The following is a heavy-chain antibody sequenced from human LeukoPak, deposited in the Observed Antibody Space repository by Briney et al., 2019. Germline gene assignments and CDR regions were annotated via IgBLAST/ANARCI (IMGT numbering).Heavy chain of an antibody. CDR3: AAGYTTGWYVRYFDY. D-gene: IGHD6-19*01. CDR1: GFTLSNYA. CDR2: ISGSGGST. V-gene: IGHV3-23*01. Sequence: PGASLRLSCVASGFTLSNYAMSWVRQAPGKGLEWVSSISGSGGSTYQAENVNGRFTISRDNSKNTLYLQMNSLRDEDTAIYYCAAGYTTGWYVRYFDYWGQGTLVTVSS. J-gene: IGHJ4*02.